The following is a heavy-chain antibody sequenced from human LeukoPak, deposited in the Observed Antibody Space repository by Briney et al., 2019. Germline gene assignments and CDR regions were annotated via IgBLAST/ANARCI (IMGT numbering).Heavy chain of an antibody. V-gene: IGHV3-23*01. D-gene: IGHD1-7*01. CDR2: ISGSGGST. CDR3: AKWKGTVDY. CDR1: GGSISSYY. Sequence: ETLSLTCTVSGGSISSYYWSWIRQAPGKGLEWVSAISGSGGSTYYADSVKGRFTISRDNSKNTLYLQMNSLRAEDTAVYYCAKWKGTVDYWGQGTLATVSS. J-gene: IGHJ4*02.